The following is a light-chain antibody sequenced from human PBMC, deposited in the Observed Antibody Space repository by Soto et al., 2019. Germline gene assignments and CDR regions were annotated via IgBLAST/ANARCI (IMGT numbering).Light chain of an antibody. V-gene: IGLV2-14*01. J-gene: IGLJ2*01. CDR2: EVS. CDR1: SSDVGGYNY. Sequence: QSVLTQAASVSGTPGQSITISCTGTSSDVGGYNYVSWYQQHPGKAPKLMIYEVSNRPSGVSNRFSGSKSGNTASLTISGLQAEDEADYYCSSYTSSSTPVVFGGGTKVTVL. CDR3: SSYTSSSTPVV.